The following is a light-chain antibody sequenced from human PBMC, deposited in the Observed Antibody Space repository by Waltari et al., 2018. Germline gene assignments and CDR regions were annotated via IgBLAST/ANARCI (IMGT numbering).Light chain of an antibody. CDR3: LSYAATVSFG. CDR2: EVS. J-gene: IGLJ2*01. V-gene: IGLV2-23*02. CDR1: SSAVGNNNH. Sequence: QPALTQPASVSGSPGQSITIPCTGTSSAVGNNNHAGWSQKPPDKVPKPIIYEVSKRPSGVSDRFSGSKSGNTASLTISGLQAEDEADYYCLSYAATVSFGFGGGTKLTVL.